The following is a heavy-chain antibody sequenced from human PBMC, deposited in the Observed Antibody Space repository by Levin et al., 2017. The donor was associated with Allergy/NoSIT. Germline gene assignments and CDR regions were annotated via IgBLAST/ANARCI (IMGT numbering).Heavy chain of an antibody. CDR2: ISSSSSTI. D-gene: IGHD2-8*02. CDR1: GFTFSSYS. Sequence: GESLKISCAASGFTFSSYSMNWVRQAPGKGLEWVSYISSSSSTIYYADSVKGRFTISRDNAKNSLYLQMNSLRAEDTAVYYCARGSLVGYADYWGQGTLVTVSS. J-gene: IGHJ4*02. CDR3: ARGSLVGYADY. V-gene: IGHV3-48*01.